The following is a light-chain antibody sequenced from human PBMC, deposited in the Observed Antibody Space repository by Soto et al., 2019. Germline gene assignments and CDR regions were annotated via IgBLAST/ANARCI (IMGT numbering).Light chain of an antibody. Sequence: DIQMTQSPSTLSASVGDRVTITCRASQSISSWLAWYQQKPGKAPKLLIYDASSLESGVPSRFSGSGSGTEFTLTISSLQPDDFATYYCQQSLTTPITFGQGTRREIK. CDR2: DAS. CDR1: QSISSW. J-gene: IGKJ5*01. CDR3: QQSLTTPIT. V-gene: IGKV1-5*01.